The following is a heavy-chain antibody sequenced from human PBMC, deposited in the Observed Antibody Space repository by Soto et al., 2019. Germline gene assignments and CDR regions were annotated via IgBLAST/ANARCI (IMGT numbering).Heavy chain of an antibody. CDR1: GGSISSGDYY. CDR3: AREKHCSSTRCSWFDP. Sequence: SETLSLTCTVSGGSISSGDYYWSWIRQHPGKGLEWIGYIYYSGSTYYNPSLKSRLTISIDTSKNQFSLKLSSVTAADTAVYYCAREKHCSSTRCSWFDPRGQGTLVTVSS. D-gene: IGHD2-2*01. V-gene: IGHV4-31*03. J-gene: IGHJ5*02. CDR2: IYYSGST.